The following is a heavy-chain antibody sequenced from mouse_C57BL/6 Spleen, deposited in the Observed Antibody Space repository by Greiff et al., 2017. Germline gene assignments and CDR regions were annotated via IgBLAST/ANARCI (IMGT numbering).Heavy chain of an antibody. CDR1: GFTFSNYW. V-gene: IGHV6-3*01. CDR2: IRLKSDNYAT. D-gene: IGHD1-1*01. Sequence: EVQRVESGGGLVQPGGSMKLSCVASGFTFSNYWMNWVRQSPEKGLEWVAQIRLKSDNYATNYAESVKGRFTISRDDSKSSVYLQMNNLRAEDTGIYYCNITPDYWGQGTSVTVSS. J-gene: IGHJ4*01. CDR3: NITPDY.